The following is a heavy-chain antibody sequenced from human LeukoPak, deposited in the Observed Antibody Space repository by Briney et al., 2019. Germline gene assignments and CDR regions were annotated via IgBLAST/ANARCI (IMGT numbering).Heavy chain of an antibody. J-gene: IGHJ5*02. CDR3: AKANRIEDYYDSSGYRWFDP. CDR2: IRYDGSNK. V-gene: IGHV3-30*02. D-gene: IGHD3-22*01. Sequence: PGGSLRLSCAASGFTFSSFGMHWVRQAPGKGLEWVAFIRYDGSNKYYADSVKGRFTISRDNSKNTLYLQMNSLRAEDTAVYYCAKANRIEDYYDSSGYRWFDPWGQGTLVTVSS. CDR1: GFTFSSFG.